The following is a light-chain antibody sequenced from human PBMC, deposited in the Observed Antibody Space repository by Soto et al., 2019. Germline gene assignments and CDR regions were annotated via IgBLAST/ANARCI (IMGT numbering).Light chain of an antibody. J-gene: IGLJ1*01. V-gene: IGLV2-14*03. CDR3: SSYSSSSLYV. CDR1: SSDVGGYNY. CDR2: DVN. Sequence: QSALTQPASVSGSPGQSLTISCTGTSSDVGGYNYVSWYQHHPGKAPKLMIYDVNNRPSGVSNRFFGSKSDNTASLTISGLQAEDEADYYCSSYSSSSLYVFGTATKLTVL.